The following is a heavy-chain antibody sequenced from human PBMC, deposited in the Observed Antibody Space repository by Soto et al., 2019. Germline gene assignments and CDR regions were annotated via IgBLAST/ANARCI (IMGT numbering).Heavy chain of an antibody. J-gene: IGHJ4*02. CDR3: ARGDDILTGPILEY. Sequence: EVQLLESGGALVQPGGSLRLSCAASGFTFNIYAMNWVRQAPGRGLEWVSAISGSGGSSYYADSVKGRFTVSRDNSWNTLSLQMNSLRAEDTAVYYCARGDDILTGPILEYWSQGTLVTVSS. CDR1: GFTFNIYA. CDR2: ISGSGGSS. D-gene: IGHD3-9*01. V-gene: IGHV3-23*01.